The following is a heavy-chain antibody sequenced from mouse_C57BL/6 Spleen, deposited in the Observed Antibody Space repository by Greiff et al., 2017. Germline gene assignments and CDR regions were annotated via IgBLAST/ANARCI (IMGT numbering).Heavy chain of an antibody. CDR1: GYTFTDYY. V-gene: IGHV1-76*01. D-gene: IGHD2-3*01. J-gene: IGHJ3*01. Sequence: QVQLQQSGAELVRPGASVKLSCKASGYTFTDYYINWVKQRPGQGLEWIARIYPGSGNTYYNEKFKGKATLTAEKSSSTAYMQLSSLTSEDSAVYLCAGDDGYYDYWGQGTLVTVSA. CDR2: IYPGSGNT. CDR3: AGDDGYYDY.